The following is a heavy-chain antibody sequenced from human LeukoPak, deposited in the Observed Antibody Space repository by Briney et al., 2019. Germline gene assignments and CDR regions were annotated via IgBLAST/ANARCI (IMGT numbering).Heavy chain of an antibody. CDR2: IYASGST. Sequence: PSETLSLTCTVSGVSISTSNFYWSWIRQPAGKGLEWIGRIYASGSTSYNPSLKSRVTLSVDTSKNQISLRLSSVTAADTAVYYCARDPGYTGGPYYWGQGTLVTVSS. CDR1: GVSISTSNFY. D-gene: IGHD5-12*01. CDR3: ARDPGYTGGPYY. J-gene: IGHJ4*02. V-gene: IGHV4-61*02.